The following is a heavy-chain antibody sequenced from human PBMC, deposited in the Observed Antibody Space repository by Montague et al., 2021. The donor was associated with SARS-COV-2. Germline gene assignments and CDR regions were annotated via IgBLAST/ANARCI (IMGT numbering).Heavy chain of an antibody. Sequence: SETLSLTCTVSGYSISSGYYWGWIRQPPGKGLEWIVSIYHSGSTYYNPSVKSRVTMSVDTSKSQFSLKLSSVTAADTAVYYCALGFDYWGQGTLVTVSS. D-gene: IGHD7-27*01. V-gene: IGHV4-38-2*02. CDR1: GYSISSGYY. CDR2: IYHSGST. J-gene: IGHJ4*02. CDR3: ALGFDY.